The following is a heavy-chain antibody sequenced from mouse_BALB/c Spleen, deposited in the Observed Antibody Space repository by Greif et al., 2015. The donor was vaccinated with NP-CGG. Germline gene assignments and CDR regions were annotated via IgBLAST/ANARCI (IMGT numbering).Heavy chain of an antibody. CDR2: ISSGGSYT. CDR1: GFTFSSYA. D-gene: IGHD2-14*01. J-gene: IGHJ1*01. Sequence: EVKLVESGGGLVKPGGSLKLSCAASGFTFSSYAMSWVRQSPEKRLEWVAEISSGGSYTYYPDTVTGRFTISRDDAKNTLYLEMSSLRSEDTAMYYCARYYRYPGFDVWGAGTTVTVSS. V-gene: IGHV5-9-4*01. CDR3: ARYYRYPGFDV.